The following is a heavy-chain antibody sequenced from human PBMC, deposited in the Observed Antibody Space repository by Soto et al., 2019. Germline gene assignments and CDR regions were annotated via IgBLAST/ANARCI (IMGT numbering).Heavy chain of an antibody. Sequence: ASVKVSCKASGYTFTGYYMHWVRQAPGQGLEWMGWINPNSGGTNYAQKFQGWVTMTRDTSISTAYMELSRLRSDDTAVYYCARSMGYYYYMDVWGKGTTVTVSS. V-gene: IGHV1-2*04. CDR1: GYTFTGYY. CDR3: ARSMGYYYYMDV. CDR2: INPNSGGT. J-gene: IGHJ6*03.